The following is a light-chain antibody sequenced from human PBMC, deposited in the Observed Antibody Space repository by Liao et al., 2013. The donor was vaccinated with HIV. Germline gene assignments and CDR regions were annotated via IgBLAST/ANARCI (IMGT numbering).Light chain of an antibody. J-gene: IGLJ1*01. CDR2: QNY. CDR1: KVGSKN. CDR3: QSADSSGTYV. Sequence: SYDLTQPPSVSVSPGQTATITCSGEKVGSKNACWYQVKAGQAPEVVIYQNYQRPSGIPERFSGSSSGTTVTLTISGVQAEDEADYYCQSADSSGTYVFGTGTKVTVL. V-gene: IGLV3-25*03.